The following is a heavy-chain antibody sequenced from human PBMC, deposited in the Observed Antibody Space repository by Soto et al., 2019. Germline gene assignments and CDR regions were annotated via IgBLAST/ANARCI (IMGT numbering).Heavy chain of an antibody. D-gene: IGHD6-19*01. CDR1: GGSFSGYY. CDR3: ARLRTAVAGTYYYYYGMDV. V-gene: IGHV4-34*01. Sequence: QVQLQQWGAGLLKPSETLSLTCAVYGGSFSGYYWSWIRQPPGEGLEWIGEINHSGSTNYNPSLKSPVTISVDTSKNQFSLKLSSVTAADTAVYYCARLRTAVAGTYYYYYGMDVWGQGTTVTVSS. J-gene: IGHJ6*02. CDR2: INHSGST.